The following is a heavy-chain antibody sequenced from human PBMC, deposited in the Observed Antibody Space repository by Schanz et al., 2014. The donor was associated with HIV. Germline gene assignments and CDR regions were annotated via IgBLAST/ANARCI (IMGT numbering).Heavy chain of an antibody. D-gene: IGHD1-26*01. CDR2: ITPDGSVT. J-gene: IGHJ6*02. V-gene: IGHV3-74*01. CDR3: TRDGGCSGSACYGYGMDV. CDR1: GFTFGTTW. Sequence: DVQLVESGGGLIQPGESLRLSRVASGFTFGTTWMYWVRQGPGKGLTWVSYITPDGSVTYADSVKGRFTISRDNAKNTLFLQMNNLREDDTAVYYCTRDGGCSGSACYGYGMDVWGQGTTVTVSS.